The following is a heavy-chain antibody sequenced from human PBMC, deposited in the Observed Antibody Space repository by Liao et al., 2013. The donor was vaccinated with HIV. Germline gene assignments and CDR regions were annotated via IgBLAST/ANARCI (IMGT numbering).Heavy chain of an antibody. Sequence: QVQLQQWGAGLLKPSETLSLTCAVYGGSFSGYYWSWIRQPPGKGLEWIGEINRSGSTNYNPSLKSRVTISVETSKNQFSLKLSSVTAADTAVYYCARDYRYSSGYYYYWYFDLWGRGTLVTVSS. CDR2: INRSGST. CDR1: GGSFSGYY. V-gene: IGHV4-34*01. D-gene: IGHD3-22*01. J-gene: IGHJ2*01. CDR3: ARDYRYSSGYYYYWYFDL.